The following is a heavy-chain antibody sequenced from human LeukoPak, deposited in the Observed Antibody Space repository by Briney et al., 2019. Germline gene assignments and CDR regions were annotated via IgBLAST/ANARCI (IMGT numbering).Heavy chain of an antibody. CDR1: GYTFLVYY. CDR2: INPNSGGT. CDR3: ARIRYYYGSGSYSLGY. D-gene: IGHD3-10*01. V-gene: IGHV1-2*02. Sequence: ASVKVSCKASGYTFLVYYIHWVRQAPGQGLEWMGWINPNSGGTNYGQKFQGRVTMTMDTSISTAYMELSRLISDETAVYYCARIRYYYGSGSYSLGYWGQGTLVTVSS. J-gene: IGHJ4*02.